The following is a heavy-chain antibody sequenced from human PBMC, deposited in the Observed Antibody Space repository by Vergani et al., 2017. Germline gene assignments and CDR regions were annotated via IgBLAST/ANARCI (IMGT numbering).Heavy chain of an antibody. J-gene: IGHJ4*02. CDR1: GFSFGSYG. Sequence: QVQLVESGGGVVQPGGSLRLSCAASGFSFGSYGMHWVRVRQAPGKGLEWLAYLRYDGTTKQYADSVKGRFTISRYNSKNMLYLQMDSLRPEDTAMFYCVKDRGASIGFDDWGQGTQVTVSS. CDR3: VKDRGASIGFDD. CDR2: LRYDGTTK. V-gene: IGHV3-30*02. D-gene: IGHD2-2*01.